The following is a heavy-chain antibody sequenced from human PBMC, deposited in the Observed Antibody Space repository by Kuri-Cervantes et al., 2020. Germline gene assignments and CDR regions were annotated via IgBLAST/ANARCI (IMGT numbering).Heavy chain of an antibody. D-gene: IGHD4-23*01. Sequence: GESLKISCAASGFTLRGYWMHWVRQAPGKGLVWLCRMNSDGRRTTYADSVKGRFTISRDSAKNSLYLQMNSLRAEDTAVYYCARDDAVAGQGGYYYYYGMDVWGQGTTVTVSS. CDR1: GFTLRGYW. CDR3: ARDDAVAGQGGYYYYYGMDV. CDR2: MNSDGRRT. V-gene: IGHV3-74*03. J-gene: IGHJ6*02.